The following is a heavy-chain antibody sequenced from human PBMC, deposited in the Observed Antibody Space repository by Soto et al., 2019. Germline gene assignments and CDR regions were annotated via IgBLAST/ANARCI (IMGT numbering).Heavy chain of an antibody. CDR2: ISNDGNSE. V-gene: IGHV3-30*18. CDR1: GFTFSAFG. CDR3: AKTITTVGVSSTGRGALLDN. Sequence: QVQLVESGGGVVQPGRSLRLSCAASGFTFSAFGMHWVRQAPGKGLERVAVISNDGNSEHYADSVKGRFTISRDNSKNTFYLQMNSLSVEDTAVYYCAKTITTVGVSSTGRGALLDNWGQGILVSVSS. D-gene: IGHD3-3*01. J-gene: IGHJ4*02.